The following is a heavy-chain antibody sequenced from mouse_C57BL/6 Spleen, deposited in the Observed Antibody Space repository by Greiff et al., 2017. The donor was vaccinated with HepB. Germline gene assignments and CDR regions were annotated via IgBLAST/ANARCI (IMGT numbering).Heavy chain of an antibody. V-gene: IGHV5-4*01. D-gene: IGHD2-4*01. J-gene: IGHJ3*01. CDR2: ICDGGSYT. CDR3: AREDDYDRTWFAY. Sequence: EVQRVESGGGLVKPGGSLKLSCAASGFTFSSYAMSWVRQTPEKRLEWVATICDGGSYTYYPDNVKGRFTISRDNAKNNLYLQMSHLKSEDTAMYYCAREDDYDRTWFAYWGQGTLVTVSA. CDR1: GFTFSSYA.